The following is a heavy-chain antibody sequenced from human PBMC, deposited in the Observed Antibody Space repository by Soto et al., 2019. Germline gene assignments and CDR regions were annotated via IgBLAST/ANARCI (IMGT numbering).Heavy chain of an antibody. D-gene: IGHD1-26*01. CDR3: AKDRMGASGWFDP. J-gene: IGHJ5*02. Sequence: RRLSGVASVFSFSSYTMNWVGQDPVKGPEWVSGVSGNGGNTYYADSVKGRFSISRDNSKNTLYLQLNSLRAEDTAIYYCAKDRMGASGWFDPWGQGTPVTVSS. CDR1: VFSFSSYT. CDR2: VSGNGGNT. V-gene: IGHV3-23*01.